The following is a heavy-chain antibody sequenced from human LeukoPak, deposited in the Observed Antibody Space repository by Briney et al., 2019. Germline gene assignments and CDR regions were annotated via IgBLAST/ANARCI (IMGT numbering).Heavy chain of an antibody. V-gene: IGHV5-51*01. CDR3: ARHGPYSSTWGY. CDR1: GYRFTTDW. D-gene: IGHD6-13*01. CDR2: IYPADSDT. Sequence: LGESLEISCQGSGYRFTTDWIGWVRQVPGKGVEWMGIIYPADSDTRYSPSFQGLVTISADKSINTAYLQWSSLKASDTAMYYCARHGPYSSTWGYWGQGTLVTVSS. J-gene: IGHJ4*02.